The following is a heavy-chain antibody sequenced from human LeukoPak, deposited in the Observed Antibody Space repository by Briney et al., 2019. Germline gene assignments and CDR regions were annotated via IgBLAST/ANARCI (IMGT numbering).Heavy chain of an antibody. D-gene: IGHD1-26*01. CDR2: IIPIFGTT. J-gene: IGHJ4*02. Sequence: GASVKVSCKASGGTFSSYAISWVRQAPGQGLEWMGGIIPIFGTTNYAQKFQDRVTITADKSTSTAYMELSSLRAEDTALYYCAKAVGVGATNFDYWGQGTLVTVSS. V-gene: IGHV1-69*06. CDR1: GGTFSSYA. CDR3: AKAVGVGATNFDY.